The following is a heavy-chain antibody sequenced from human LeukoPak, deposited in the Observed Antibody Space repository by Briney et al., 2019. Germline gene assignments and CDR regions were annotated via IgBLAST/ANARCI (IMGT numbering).Heavy chain of an antibody. D-gene: IGHD6-13*01. CDR3: ARGGWAAAGNDYYYGMDV. J-gene: IGHJ6*02. CDR1: GFTFSNYG. CDR2: ISYDGSSK. Sequence: GRSLRLSCAASGFTFSNYGMHWVRQAPGKGLEWVAVISYDGSSKYYADSVKGRFTISRDNSKNTLYLQMNSLRAEDTAVYYCARGGWAAAGNDYYYGMDVWGQGTTVTVSS. V-gene: IGHV3-30*03.